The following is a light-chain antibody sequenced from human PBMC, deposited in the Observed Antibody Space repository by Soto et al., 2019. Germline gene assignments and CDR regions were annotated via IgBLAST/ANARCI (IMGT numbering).Light chain of an antibody. CDR1: SSDIGRYKF. Sequence: QSVLTQPASVSGSPGQSVTISCTGTSSDIGRYKFVSWFQQHPGKAPKLLIFGGTNRPSGVSNRFSGSKSGNTASLTISGLQAEDEAIYFCSSSTNTNTLVIFGGGTK. CDR3: SSSTNTNTLVI. CDR2: GGT. V-gene: IGLV2-14*01. J-gene: IGLJ2*01.